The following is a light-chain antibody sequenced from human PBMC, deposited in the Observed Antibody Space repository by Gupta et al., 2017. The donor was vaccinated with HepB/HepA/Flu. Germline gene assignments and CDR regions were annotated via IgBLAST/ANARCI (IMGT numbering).Light chain of an antibody. CDR2: RNN. J-gene: IGLJ2*01. CDR1: SSNFGADYD. Sequence: QSVLTQPPSVSAAPGQRVTISCAGSSSNFGADYDVHWYQQIPGTAPKLLIYRNNNRPSGVPDRFSGSKSGTSASLAITGLQAEDEADYYCQSYDTSLSGVVFGGGTKLTVL. CDR3: QSYDTSLSGVV. V-gene: IGLV1-40*01.